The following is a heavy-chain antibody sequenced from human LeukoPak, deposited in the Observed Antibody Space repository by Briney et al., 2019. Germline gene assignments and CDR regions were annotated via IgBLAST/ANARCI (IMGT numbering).Heavy chain of an antibody. Sequence: APVKVSCKASGYTFTSYGISWVRQAPGQGLEWMGWISAYNGNTNYAQKLQGRVTMTTDTSTSTAYMELRSLRSDDTAVYYCARAQMFWDWFDPWGQGTLVTVSS. J-gene: IGHJ5*02. CDR1: GYTFTSYG. V-gene: IGHV1-18*01. CDR3: ARAQMFWDWFDP. CDR2: ISAYNGNT. D-gene: IGHD3-16*01.